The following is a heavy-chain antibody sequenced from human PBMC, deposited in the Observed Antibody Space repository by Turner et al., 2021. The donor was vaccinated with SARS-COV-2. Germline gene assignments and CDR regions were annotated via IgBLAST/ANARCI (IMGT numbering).Heavy chain of an antibody. D-gene: IGHD3-3*01. V-gene: IGHV4-39*01. Sequence: QLQLQESGPGLVWPSQSLSLTRTVSRGSTRSSSYYWGSVRPPPGKGLGWIGSIYYSESTDNNPYSKSRITISADTSKTQLSLRLSSVTAADAADYDCERLDYDLGSGYPDRGGFDLWGRGTLVTVSS. J-gene: IGHJ2*01. CDR3: ERLDYDLGSGYPDRGGFDL. CDR2: IYYSEST. CDR1: RGSTRSSSYY.